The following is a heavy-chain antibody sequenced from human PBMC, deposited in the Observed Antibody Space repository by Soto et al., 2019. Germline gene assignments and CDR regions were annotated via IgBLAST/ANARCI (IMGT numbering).Heavy chain of an antibody. D-gene: IGHD1-7*01. Sequence: GGSLRLSCAASGFTFSSYGMHWVRQAPGKGLEWVAVIWYDGSNKYYADSVKGRFTISRDNSKNTLYLQMNSLRAEDTAVYYCARGLALELILSENWGQGTLVTVSS. V-gene: IGHV3-33*01. J-gene: IGHJ4*02. CDR1: GFTFSSYG. CDR2: IWYDGSNK. CDR3: ARGLALELILSEN.